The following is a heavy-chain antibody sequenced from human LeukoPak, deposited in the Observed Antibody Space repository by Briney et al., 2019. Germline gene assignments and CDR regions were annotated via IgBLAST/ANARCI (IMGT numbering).Heavy chain of an antibody. CDR1: GHSFTSNY. CDR2: IYPGDSDT. J-gene: IGHJ4*02. D-gene: IGHD6-13*01. Sequence: NHGEPLKISCKGSGHSFTSNYIGWVSQMPGKDLLWMGIIYPGDSDTRYSPSFQGQVTISVDKSMSNAYLQRTTLKASDTAMYYCARSPIAAAGTILDYWGQGTLVTVSS. V-gene: IGHV5-51*01. CDR3: ARSPIAAAGTILDY.